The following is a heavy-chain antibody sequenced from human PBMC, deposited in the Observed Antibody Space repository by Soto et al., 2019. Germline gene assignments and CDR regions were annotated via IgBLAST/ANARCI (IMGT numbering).Heavy chain of an antibody. D-gene: IGHD2-15*01. V-gene: IGHV3-30*18. CDR1: GFTFSSYG. CDR3: AKDRYCSGGSCYRFDY. J-gene: IGHJ4*02. CDR2: ISYDGSNK. Sequence: GGSLRLSCAASGFTFSSYGVHWVRQAPGKGLEWVAVISYDGSNKYYADSVKGRFTISRDNSKNTLYLQMNSLRAEDTAVYYCAKDRYCSGGSCYRFDYWGQGTLVTVSS.